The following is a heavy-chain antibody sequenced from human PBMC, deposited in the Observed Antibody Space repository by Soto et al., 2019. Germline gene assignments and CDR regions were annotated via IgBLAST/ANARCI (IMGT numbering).Heavy chain of an antibody. D-gene: IGHD3-10*01. CDR1: GYSFSNYG. V-gene: IGHV1-18*01. Sequence: ASVKVSFKASGYSFSNYGIRWVRQAPGQGLEWMGWISGYNGNTNYAPKFQGRVTMTRDTSTSTAYMELRSLRSDDTGVYYCARGHRPVGEGIDGVYIWGQREMCTDSS. CDR2: ISGYNGNT. J-gene: IGHJ3*02. CDR3: ARGHRPVGEGIDGVYI.